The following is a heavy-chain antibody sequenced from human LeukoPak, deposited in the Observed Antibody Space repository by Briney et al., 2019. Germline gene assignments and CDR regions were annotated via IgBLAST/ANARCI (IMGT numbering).Heavy chain of an antibody. Sequence: PSETLSLTCTVSGGSISSSSYYWGWIRQPPGKGLEWIGSIYYSGSTYYNPSLKSRVTISVDTSKNQFSLKLSSVTAADTAVYYCARGVPAAVTNYFDYWGQGTLVTVSS. J-gene: IGHJ4*02. V-gene: IGHV4-39*01. CDR2: IYYSGST. CDR1: GGSISSSSYY. D-gene: IGHD2-2*01. CDR3: ARGVPAAVTNYFDY.